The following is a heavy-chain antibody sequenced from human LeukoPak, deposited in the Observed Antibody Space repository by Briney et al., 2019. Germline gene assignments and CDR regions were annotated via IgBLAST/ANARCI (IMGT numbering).Heavy chain of an antibody. J-gene: IGHJ6*04. D-gene: IGHD6-6*01. CDR3: ARSSSDGNYGMDV. CDR2: IYHSGST. CDR1: GGSLSSSNW. Sequence: SETLSLTCAVSGGSLSSSNWWSWVRQPPGKGLEWIGEIYHSGSTNYNPSLKSRVTISVDKSKNQFSLKLSSVTAADTAVYYCARSSSDGNYGMDVWGKGTTVTVSS. V-gene: IGHV4-4*02.